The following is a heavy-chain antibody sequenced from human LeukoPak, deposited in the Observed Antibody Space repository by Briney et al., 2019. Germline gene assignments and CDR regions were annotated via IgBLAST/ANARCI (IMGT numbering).Heavy chain of an antibody. CDR3: ARDLWFSGAYCGGDCQPNPKYYFDY. CDR1: GYTFTAYY. J-gene: IGHJ4*02. CDR2: IIPIFGTA. D-gene: IGHD2-21*02. V-gene: IGHV1-69*13. Sequence: SVKVSCKTSGYTFTAYYIHWVRQAPGQGLEWMGGIIPIFGTANYAQKFQGRVTITADESTSTAYMELSSLRSEDTAVYYCARDLWFSGAYCGGDCQPNPKYYFDYWGQGTLVTVSS.